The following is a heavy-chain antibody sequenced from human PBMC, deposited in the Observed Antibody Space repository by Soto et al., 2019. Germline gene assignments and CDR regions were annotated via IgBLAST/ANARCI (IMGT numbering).Heavy chain of an antibody. CDR2: TRNKANSYTT. J-gene: IGHJ6*03. CDR1: GFTFSDHY. Sequence: GGSLRLSCAASGFTFSDHYMDWVRQAPGKGMEWVGRTRNKANSYTTEYAASVKGRFTISRDDSKNSLYLQMNSLKTEDTAVYYCARVVTTALWDYYYYMDVWGKGTTVTVSS. V-gene: IGHV3-72*01. CDR3: ARVVTTALWDYYYYMDV. D-gene: IGHD4-17*01.